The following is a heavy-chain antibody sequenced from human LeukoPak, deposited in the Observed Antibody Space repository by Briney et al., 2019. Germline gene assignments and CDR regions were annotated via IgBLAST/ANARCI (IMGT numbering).Heavy chain of an antibody. J-gene: IGHJ4*02. CDR1: GYTFTGYY. D-gene: IGHD4-17*01. Sequence: ASVKVSCKASGYTFTGYYMHWVRQAPGQGLEWMGRINPNSGGTNYAQKFQGRVTMTRYTSISTAYMELSRLRSDDTAVYYCARDHSATTVTSDYWGQGTLVTVSS. CDR3: ARDHSATTVTSDY. CDR2: INPNSGGT. V-gene: IGHV1-2*06.